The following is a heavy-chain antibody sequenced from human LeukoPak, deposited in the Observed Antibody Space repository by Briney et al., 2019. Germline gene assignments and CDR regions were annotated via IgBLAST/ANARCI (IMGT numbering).Heavy chain of an antibody. CDR3: ARRAGEYSHPYDY. D-gene: IGHD2-15*01. J-gene: IGHJ4*02. CDR2: IYSGGNT. Sequence: GGSLRLSCAVSGFTVSSNSWSWVRQAPGKGLEWVSFIYSGGNTHYSDSVKGRFTISRDNSKNTLYLQMNSLRAEDTAIYYCARRAGEYSHPYDYWGQGTLVTVSS. V-gene: IGHV3-53*01. CDR1: GFTVSSNS.